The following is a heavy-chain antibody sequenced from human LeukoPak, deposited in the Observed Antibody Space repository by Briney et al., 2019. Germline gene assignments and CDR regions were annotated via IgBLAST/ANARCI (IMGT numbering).Heavy chain of an antibody. CDR2: MNPNSGNT. CDR3: ARSMVRGVIYY. Sequence: APVTVSCKASGYTFTSYDINWVRQATGQGLEWMGWMNPNSGNTGYAQKFQGRVTMTRNTSISTAYMELSSLRSEDTAVYYCARSMVRGVIYYWGQGTLVTVSS. J-gene: IGHJ4*02. CDR1: GYTFTSYD. V-gene: IGHV1-8*01. D-gene: IGHD3-10*01.